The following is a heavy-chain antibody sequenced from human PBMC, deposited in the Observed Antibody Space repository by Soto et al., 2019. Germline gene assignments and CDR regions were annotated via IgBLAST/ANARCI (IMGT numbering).Heavy chain of an antibody. J-gene: IGHJ6*02. CDR1: GVTVCGSA. D-gene: IGHD3-10*01. Sequence: HGGSPRICCAACGVTVCGSAMDGVRQVKGGGLEWVAGIYGSGAVGYVGAVRGRFTISRDVAKNSLHLQMNSLTIEDTALYYCVGEILSGGADVWGQGTTVTVS. V-gene: IGHV3-9*01. CDR3: VGEILSGGADV. CDR2: IYGSGAV.